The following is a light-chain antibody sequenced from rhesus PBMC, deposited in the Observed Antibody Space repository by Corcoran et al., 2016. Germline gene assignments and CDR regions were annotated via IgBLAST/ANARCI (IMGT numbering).Light chain of an antibody. CDR2: GAS. V-gene: IGKV3-42*01. Sequence: EIVMTQSPATLSLSPGERATLSCRASQSVSSRLAWYQQQPGQAPKLLIYGASSRATGIPDRFSGSGSGTEFTLTINSLEPEDVGIYYCQQDYSWPLTFGGGTRVELK. CDR1: QSVSSR. J-gene: IGKJ4*01. CDR3: QQDYSWPLT.